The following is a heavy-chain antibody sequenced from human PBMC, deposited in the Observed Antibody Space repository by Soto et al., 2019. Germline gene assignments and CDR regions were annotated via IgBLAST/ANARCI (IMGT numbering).Heavy chain of an antibody. CDR2: IYYSGST. CDR1: GGSISSGGYY. D-gene: IGHD6-19*01. V-gene: IGHV4-31*03. J-gene: IGHJ4*02. CDR3: ARQGRGNGCPGN. Sequence: QVQLQESGPGLVKPSQTLSLTCTVSGGSISSGGYYWSWIRQHPGKGPEWIGYIYYSGSTYYNPALKRRXXIXVXXSKDPFSLKLGSVAAADTAGYYCARQGRGNGCPGNWGPGTLVTVSS.